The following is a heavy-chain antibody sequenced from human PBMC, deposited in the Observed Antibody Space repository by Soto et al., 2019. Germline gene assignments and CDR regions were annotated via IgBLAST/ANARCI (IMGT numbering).Heavy chain of an antibody. V-gene: IGHV3-30-3*01. CDR2: ISYDGSNK. Sequence: HPGGSLRLSCAASGFTFSSYAMHWVRQAPGKGLEWVAVISYDGSNKYYADSVKGRFTISRDNSKNTLYLQMNSLRAEDTAVYYCARDRTYYDCWSGSTYYYYGMDVWGQGTTVTVSS. CDR1: GFTFSSYA. D-gene: IGHD3-3*01. CDR3: ARDRTYYDCWSGSTYYYYGMDV. J-gene: IGHJ6*02.